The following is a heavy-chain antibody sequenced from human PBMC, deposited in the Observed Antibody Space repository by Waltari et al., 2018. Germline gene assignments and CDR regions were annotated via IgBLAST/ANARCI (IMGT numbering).Heavy chain of an antibody. CDR1: GYSFTSYW. CDR2: IYPGDSDT. CDR3: ARRTSGWHHYYYYGMDV. J-gene: IGHJ6*02. V-gene: IGHV5-51*01. Sequence: GESLKISCKGSGYSFTSYWIGWVRQMPGKGLEWMGIIYPGDSDTRYSPSFQGQVTISADKSISTAYLQWSSLKASDTAMYYCARRTSGWHHYYYYGMDVWGQGTTVTVSS. D-gene: IGHD6-19*01.